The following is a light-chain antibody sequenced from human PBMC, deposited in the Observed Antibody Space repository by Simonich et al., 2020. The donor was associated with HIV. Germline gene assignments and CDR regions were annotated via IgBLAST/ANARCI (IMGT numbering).Light chain of an antibody. CDR3: QQYDNWPPL. CDR1: QSVSSN. V-gene: IGKV3-15*01. Sequence: EIVLTQSPATLSLSPGERATLSCRARQSVSSNLAWYQQKPGQAPRLLIYGASTRATGIPGRFSGSGSGTEFTLTISSMQSEDFAVYYCQQYDNWPPLFGPGTKVDI. J-gene: IGKJ3*01. CDR2: GAS.